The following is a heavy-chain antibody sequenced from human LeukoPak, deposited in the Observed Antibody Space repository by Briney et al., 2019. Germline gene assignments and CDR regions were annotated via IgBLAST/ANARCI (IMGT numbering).Heavy chain of an antibody. Sequence: GGSLRLSCAASGFTFSSYAMSWVRQAPGKGLEWVSAISGSGGSTYYADSVKGRFTISRDNSKNTLYLQMNSLRAEDTAVYYCARDRVITFGGVIDAFDIWGQGTMVTVSS. D-gene: IGHD3-16*02. CDR1: GFTFSSYA. CDR2: ISGSGGST. V-gene: IGHV3-23*01. J-gene: IGHJ3*02. CDR3: ARDRVITFGGVIDAFDI.